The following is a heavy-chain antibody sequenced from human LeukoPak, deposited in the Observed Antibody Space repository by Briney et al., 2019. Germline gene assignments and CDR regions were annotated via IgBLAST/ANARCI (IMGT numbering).Heavy chain of an antibody. J-gene: IGHJ4*02. Sequence: PGGSLRLPCAASGFTFSSYSMNWVRQAPGKGLEWVSFISSSRSYIYYADSVKGRFTISRDNAKNSLYLQMNSLRAEDAAVCYCARFIAAPYYFDYWGRGTLVTVSS. CDR1: GFTFSSYS. D-gene: IGHD6-13*01. CDR2: ISSSRSYI. V-gene: IGHV3-21*01. CDR3: ARFIAAPYYFDY.